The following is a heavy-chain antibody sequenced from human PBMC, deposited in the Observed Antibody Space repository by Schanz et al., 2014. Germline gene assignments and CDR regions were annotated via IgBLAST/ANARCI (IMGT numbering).Heavy chain of an antibody. CDR3: ARGIGGDGANNCFDY. J-gene: IGHJ4*02. CDR1: AYSFTSYS. CDR2: INTGSGDT. V-gene: IGHV1-3*04. Sequence: QVHLVQSGAEVKRPGASVKVSCKASAYSFTSYSMHWVRQAPGQRLEWMGWINTGSGDTKYSQNFQGRVTITRDTSASTAYMELSSLRSEDTAVYSCARGIGGDGANNCFDYWGQGTLVTVSS. D-gene: IGHD2-21*02.